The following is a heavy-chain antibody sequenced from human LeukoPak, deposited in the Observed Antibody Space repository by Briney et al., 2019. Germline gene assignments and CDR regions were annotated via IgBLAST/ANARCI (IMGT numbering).Heavy chain of an antibody. CDR1: GFTLRSYW. V-gene: IGHV3-7*01. CDR3: ATSGGFVLPNAITGNWYMDV. D-gene: IGHD2-2*01. J-gene: IGHJ6*03. Sequence: PGGSLRLSCVASGFTLRSYWMGWLRLAPGKGLEWVGNIKEDGSDEYYVDSVKGRFTISRDIAANSLYLQMNSLRAEDTAVYFCATSGGFVLPNAITGNWYMDVWGRGTSVTVSS. CDR2: IKEDGSDE.